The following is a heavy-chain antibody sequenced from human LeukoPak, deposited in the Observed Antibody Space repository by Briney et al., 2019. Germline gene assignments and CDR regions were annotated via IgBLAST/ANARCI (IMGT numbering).Heavy chain of an antibody. V-gene: IGHV1-2*02. D-gene: IGHD2-8*01. CDR1: GHTFTGYY. J-gene: IGHJ4*02. CDR3: ARNGFDTNGAYYFDY. CDR2: INPNSGGT. Sequence: ASVKVSCKASGHTFTGYYMHWVRQAPGQGLEWMGWINPNSGGTNYAQKFQGRVTMTRDTSISTAYMELSRLRSDDTAVYYCARNGFDTNGAYYFDYWGQGTLVTVSS.